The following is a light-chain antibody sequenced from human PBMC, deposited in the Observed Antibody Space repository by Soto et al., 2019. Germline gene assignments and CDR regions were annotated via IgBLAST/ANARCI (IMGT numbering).Light chain of an antibody. CDR1: SSDVGGYNY. CDR3: SSYTSSSTYV. Sequence: QSALTQPASVSGSPGQSITISCTGTSSDVGGYNYVSWYQPEPGKAPKLMIFEVSNRPSGVSNRFSGSKSGNTASLTISGLQAEDEGDYYCSSYTSSSTYVFGTGTKVTVL. CDR2: EVS. J-gene: IGLJ1*01. V-gene: IGLV2-14*01.